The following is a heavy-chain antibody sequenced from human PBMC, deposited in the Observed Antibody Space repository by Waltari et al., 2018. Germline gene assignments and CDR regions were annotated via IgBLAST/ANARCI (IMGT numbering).Heavy chain of an antibody. V-gene: IGHV3-9*01. J-gene: IGHJ4*02. Sequence: EVQLVESGGGLVQPGRSLRLSCAASGFTFDDYAMHWVRQAQGKGLEWVSGISWNSGSIGYADSVKGRFTISRDNAKNSLYLQMNSLRAEDTALYYCAKDIWQWLDRGLTFDYWGQGTLVTVSS. CDR3: AKDIWQWLDRGLTFDY. CDR2: ISWNSGSI. D-gene: IGHD6-19*01. CDR1: GFTFDDYA.